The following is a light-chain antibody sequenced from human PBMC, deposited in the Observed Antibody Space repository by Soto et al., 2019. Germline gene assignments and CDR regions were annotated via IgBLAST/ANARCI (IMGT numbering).Light chain of an antibody. V-gene: IGLV2-23*01. CDR1: SSDVGSYDL. Sequence: QSVLTQPASVSASPGQSITISCTGTSSDVGSYDLVSWYQHHPGKAPKLIIYEGSKRPSGVSNRFSGSKSGNTASLTISGLLSEDEVDYYCCSYAHSRIPPYVFVSGTKVTVL. CDR2: EGS. J-gene: IGLJ1*01. CDR3: CSYAHSRIPPYV.